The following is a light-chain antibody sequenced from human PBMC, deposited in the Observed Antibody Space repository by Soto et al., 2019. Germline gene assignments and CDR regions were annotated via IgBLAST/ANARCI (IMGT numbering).Light chain of an antibody. CDR2: GAS. V-gene: IGKV3-20*01. J-gene: IGKJ1*01. CDR1: QSVSNNY. Sequence: EIVLTQSPGTLSLSPGERATLSCRASQSVSNNYLAWYQQKPGQAPRLLIYGASNRATGIPDRFSGSGSGTDFPLTISRLEPDDFSVYYCQQYGSSGTFGQGTKVEIK. CDR3: QQYGSSGT.